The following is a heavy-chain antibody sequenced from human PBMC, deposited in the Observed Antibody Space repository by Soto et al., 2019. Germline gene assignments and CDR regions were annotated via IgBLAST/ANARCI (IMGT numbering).Heavy chain of an antibody. D-gene: IGHD6-13*01. CDR3: ARDYSRDYYGMDV. CDR1: GFTFSSYG. CDR2: IWYDGSNK. Sequence: QVQLVESGGGVVQPGRSLRLSCAASGFTFSSYGMHWVRQAPGKGLEWVAVIWYDGSNKYYADSVKGRFTISRDNSKNTLYLQMNSLRAEDTAVYYCARDYSRDYYGMDVWGQGTTVTVSS. J-gene: IGHJ6*02. V-gene: IGHV3-33*01.